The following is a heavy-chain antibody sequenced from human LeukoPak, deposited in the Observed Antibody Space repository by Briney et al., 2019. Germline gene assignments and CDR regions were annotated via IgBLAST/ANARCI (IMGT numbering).Heavy chain of an antibody. CDR1: GFTFSSYS. J-gene: IGHJ5*02. CDR3: AKEGSERPLYNWFDP. V-gene: IGHV3-48*01. Sequence: GGSLRLSCAASGFTFSSYSMNWVRQAPGKGLEWVSYISSSSTIYYADSVKGRFTISRDNSKNTLYLQMNSLRAEDTAVYYCAKEGSERPLYNWFDPWGQGTLVTVSS. D-gene: IGHD1-1*01. CDR2: ISSSSTI.